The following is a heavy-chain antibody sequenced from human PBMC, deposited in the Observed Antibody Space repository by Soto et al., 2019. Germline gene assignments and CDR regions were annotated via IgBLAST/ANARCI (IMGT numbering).Heavy chain of an antibody. CDR2: ISSSGGST. CDR1: GFAFSSSA. J-gene: IGHJ6*02. D-gene: IGHD1-1*01. V-gene: IGHV3-23*01. Sequence: GGSLRLCCPASGFAFSSSAMNWVRQAPGKGLEWVSTISSSGGSTHYADSVKGRFTISRDNSKNTLYLQMNSLRAEDTAVYYCAKGSERAFYGMDVWGQGTTVTV. CDR3: AKGSERAFYGMDV.